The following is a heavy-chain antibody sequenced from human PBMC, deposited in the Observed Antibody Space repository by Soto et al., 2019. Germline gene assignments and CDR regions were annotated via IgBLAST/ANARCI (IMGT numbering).Heavy chain of an antibody. CDR1: GYTFTNYG. D-gene: IGHD6-19*01. Sequence: ASVKVSCKASGYTFTNYGISWVRQAPGQGLEWMGWIRAYTGNTDYAQKLQGRVTMTTDTSTSTAYMEMRSLRFDDTAMYYCTRRYSSGWYPFDFWGQGTLVTVSS. CDR2: IRAYTGNT. V-gene: IGHV1-18*01. J-gene: IGHJ4*02. CDR3: TRRYSSGWYPFDF.